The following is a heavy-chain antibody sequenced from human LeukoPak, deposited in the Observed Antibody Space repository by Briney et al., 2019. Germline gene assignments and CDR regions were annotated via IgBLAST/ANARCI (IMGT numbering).Heavy chain of an antibody. V-gene: IGHV3-15*01. CDR1: GFTFSNAW. J-gene: IGHJ4*02. CDR2: IKSKTDGGTT. Sequence: GGSLRLSCAASGFTFSNAWMSWVRQAPGKGLEWVGRIKSKTDGGTTDYAVPVKDRFTISKDDSKKTVYLQMNSLKTDDTAVYYCTGPGEYSTSSVIDYWGQGTLVRVSS. CDR3: TGPGEYSTSSVIDY. D-gene: IGHD6-6*01.